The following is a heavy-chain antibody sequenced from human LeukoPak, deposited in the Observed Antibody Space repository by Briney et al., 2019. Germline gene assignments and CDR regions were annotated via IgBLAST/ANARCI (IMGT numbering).Heavy chain of an antibody. CDR3: ARGGAAKVTTYYYGMDV. Sequence: PSETLSLTCAVYGGSFSGYYWSWIRQPPGKGLEWIGYIYHSGNTYYNPSLKSRVTISVDRSKNQFSLKLSSVTAADTAVYYCARGGAAKVTTYYYGMDVWGQGATVTVSS. V-gene: IGHV4-34*01. CDR2: IYHSGNT. D-gene: IGHD4-11*01. CDR1: GGSFSGYY. J-gene: IGHJ6*02.